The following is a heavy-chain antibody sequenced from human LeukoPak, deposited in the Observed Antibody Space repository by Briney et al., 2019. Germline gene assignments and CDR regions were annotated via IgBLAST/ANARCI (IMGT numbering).Heavy chain of an antibody. D-gene: IGHD1-26*01. V-gene: IGHV4-38-2*02. CDR1: GYFISSGYY. J-gene: IGHJ4*02. CDR2: IYHSGST. CDR3: ASFLSGSYPDY. Sequence: SETLSLTCTVSGYFISSGYYWGWIRQPPGKGLEWIGSIYHSGSTFYNPSLKSRVTISVDTSKNQFSLKLSSVTAADTAVYYCASFLSGSYPDYWGQGTLVTVSS.